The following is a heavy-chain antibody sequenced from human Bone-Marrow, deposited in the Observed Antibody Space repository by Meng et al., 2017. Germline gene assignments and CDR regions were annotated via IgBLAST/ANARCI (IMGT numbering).Heavy chain of an antibody. CDR2: INSDGSST. V-gene: IGHV3-74*01. J-gene: IGHJ6*02. Sequence: GESLKISCAASGFTFSSYWMHWVRQAPGKGLVWVSRINSDGSSTSYADSVKGRFTISRDNAKNTLYLQMNSLRAEDTAVYYCARDHSSSWYDKSDNYYYYGKDVCGQATT. CDR3: ARDHSSSWYDKSDNYYYYGKDV. D-gene: IGHD6-13*01. CDR1: GFTFSSYW.